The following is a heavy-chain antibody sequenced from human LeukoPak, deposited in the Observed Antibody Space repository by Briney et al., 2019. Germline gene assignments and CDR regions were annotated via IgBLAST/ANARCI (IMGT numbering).Heavy chain of an antibody. CDR2: IYHSGNT. V-gene: IGHV4-59*01. Sequence: PSETLSLTCTVSGGSITSEHWNWIRQPPGKGLEWSGCIYHSGNTYYNPSLKSRVTISVDMSKNQFSPRLNSVTAADTAVYYCARKNDFDIWGQGTLVTVSS. D-gene: IGHD2/OR15-2a*01. J-gene: IGHJ3*02. CDR3: ARKNDFDI. CDR1: GGSITSEH.